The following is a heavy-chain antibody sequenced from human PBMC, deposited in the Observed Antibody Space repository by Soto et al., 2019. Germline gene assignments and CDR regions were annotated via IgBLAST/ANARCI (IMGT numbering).Heavy chain of an antibody. V-gene: IGHV3-9*01. J-gene: IGHJ4*02. CDR3: AKDSLRYSYYLDS. CDR1: GFTFDDYA. CDR2: ISWNNGNI. D-gene: IGHD3-9*01. Sequence: EVQLVESGGGLVQPGRSLRLSCAASGFTFDDYAMHWVRQAPGKGLEWVSGISWNNGNIGYADSVKGPFTISRDNAKKSLYLQMNGLRAEDKALYYCAKDSLRYSYYLDSWGQGTLVTVSS.